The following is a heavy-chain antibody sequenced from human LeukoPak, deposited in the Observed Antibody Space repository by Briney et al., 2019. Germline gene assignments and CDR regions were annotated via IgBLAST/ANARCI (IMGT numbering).Heavy chain of an antibody. CDR3: ARRDSYGYYFDY. V-gene: IGHV4-39*01. CDR2: IYYSGST. Sequence: SETLSLTCTVSGGSISSSSYYWGWIRQPPGKGLEWIGSIYYSGSTYYNPSLKSRVTISVDTSKDQFSLKLSSVTAADTAVYSCARRDSYGYYFDYWGQGTLVTVSS. D-gene: IGHD5-18*01. J-gene: IGHJ4*02. CDR1: GGSISSSSYY.